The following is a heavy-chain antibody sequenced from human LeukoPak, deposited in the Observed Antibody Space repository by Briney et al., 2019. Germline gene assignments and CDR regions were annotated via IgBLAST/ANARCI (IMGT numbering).Heavy chain of an antibody. Sequence: PSETLSLTCAVYGGSFSGYYWSWIRHPPGKVLEWIGEISHSGNSNYNPSLKSRVTISVDTSKNQSSLTLSSVTAADAALYYCARGLNYHANTGYYPAYMDVWGKGTTVTVSS. D-gene: IGHD3-22*01. V-gene: IGHV4-34*01. CDR1: GGSFSGYY. CDR2: ISHSGNS. J-gene: IGHJ6*03. CDR3: ARGLNYHANTGYYPAYMDV.